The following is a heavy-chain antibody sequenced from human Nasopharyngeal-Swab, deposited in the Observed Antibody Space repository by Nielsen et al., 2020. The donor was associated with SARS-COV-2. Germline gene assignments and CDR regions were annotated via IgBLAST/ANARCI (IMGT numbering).Heavy chain of an antibody. CDR2: INPKSGGT. CDR1: ADTFGGYY. Sequence: ASVKVSCKASADTFGGYYIHWVRQAPGQGLEWMGWINPKSGGTNFAQKFRGRVSMTRDTSMTTAYMELSRLTSDDTAVYYCARNPDCTSTICYNYWYFDLWGRGTLVTVSS. J-gene: IGHJ2*01. D-gene: IGHD2-2*01. CDR3: ARNPDCTSTICYNYWYFDL. V-gene: IGHV1-2*02.